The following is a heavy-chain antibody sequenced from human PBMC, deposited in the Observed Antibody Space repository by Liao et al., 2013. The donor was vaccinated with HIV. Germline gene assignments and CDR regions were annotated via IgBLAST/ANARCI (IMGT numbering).Heavy chain of an antibody. D-gene: IGHD3-22*01. CDR2: IYTSGSA. CDR3: ARASGYFDGSGLYY. CDR1: GDSISTGSFY. Sequence: QVQLQESGPGLVKPSETLSLTCTVSGDSISTGSFYWSWIRQPAGKGLEWIGHIYTSGSANYNPSLKSRVTISVDTSKDQFSLKLSSVTAADTAIYYCARASGYFDGSGLYYWGQGTLVTVSS. V-gene: IGHV4-61*02. J-gene: IGHJ4*02.